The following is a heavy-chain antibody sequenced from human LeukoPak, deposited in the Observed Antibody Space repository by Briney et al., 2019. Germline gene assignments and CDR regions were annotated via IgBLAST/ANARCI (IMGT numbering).Heavy chain of an antibody. J-gene: IGHJ5*01. CDR1: GSSFTHYW. Sequence: GESLKISCKGSGSSFTHYWIAWVRQMPGKGLEWMGVIYPGDSDTRYSPSFQGHVTISADESIGTAYLQWSSLKPSDTAMYYCARRIAIFGDGNWFDFWGQGTLVTVSS. CDR2: IYPGDSDT. D-gene: IGHD3-3*01. CDR3: ARRIAIFGDGNWFDF. V-gene: IGHV5-51*01.